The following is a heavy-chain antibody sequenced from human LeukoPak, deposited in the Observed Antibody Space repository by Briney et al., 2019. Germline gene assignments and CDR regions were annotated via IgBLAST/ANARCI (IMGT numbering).Heavy chain of an antibody. CDR3: ARGLGGSYYLP. V-gene: IGHV1-46*01. CDR1: GYTFTSYW. D-gene: IGHD1-26*01. Sequence: GASVKVSCKASGYTFTSYWIHWVRQAPGQGLEWMAIINPSGGITNYAQKFQGRVTVTRGMSTSTVYMELSSLRSEDTAVYYCARGLGGSYYLPWGQGTLVTVSS. CDR2: INPSGGIT. J-gene: IGHJ5*02.